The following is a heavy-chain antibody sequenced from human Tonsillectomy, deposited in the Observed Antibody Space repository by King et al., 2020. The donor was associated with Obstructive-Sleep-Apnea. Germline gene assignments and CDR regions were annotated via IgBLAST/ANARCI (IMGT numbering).Heavy chain of an antibody. CDR1: GFTFSTYG. Sequence: VQLVESGGGVVQTGRSLRLSCAASGFTFSTYGMHWVCQAPGKGLEWVEVISYVGSNKYFAYSVKGRFTISRDNSKNTLFLQMNSLRAEDTAVYFCARDLLAAAYFYYGMDVWGQGTTVTVSS. J-gene: IGHJ6*02. CDR2: ISYVGSNK. V-gene: IGHV3-30*03. D-gene: IGHD6-13*01. CDR3: ARDLLAAAYFYYGMDV.